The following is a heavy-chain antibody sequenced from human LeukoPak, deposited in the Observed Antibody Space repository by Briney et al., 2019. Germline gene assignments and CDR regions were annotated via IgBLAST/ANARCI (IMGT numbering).Heavy chain of an antibody. D-gene: IGHD3-22*01. Sequence: GGSLRLSCAASGFTFSSYWMSWVRQAPGKGLEWVANIKQDGSEKYYVDSVKGRFTISRDNAKNSLYLQMNSLRAEDTAVYYCARTYDSSGYYWWDYYYMDVWGKGTTVTVSS. J-gene: IGHJ6*03. CDR3: ARTYDSSGYYWWDYYYMDV. V-gene: IGHV3-7*01. CDR2: IKQDGSEK. CDR1: GFTFSSYW.